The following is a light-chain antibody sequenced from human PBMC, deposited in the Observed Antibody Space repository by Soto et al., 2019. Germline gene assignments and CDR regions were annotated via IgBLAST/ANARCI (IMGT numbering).Light chain of an antibody. J-gene: IGKJ4*01. CDR2: DAA. Sequence: DIQLTQSPPSLSASVGGAVTITCQASQDITNYLNWYQQRSGKSPKLLIFDAANLERGVPSRFSGSGSGTHFTFTISSLQPEDVATYYCQQYENRPLTFGGGTKVE. CDR1: QDITNY. V-gene: IGKV1-33*01. CDR3: QQYENRPLT.